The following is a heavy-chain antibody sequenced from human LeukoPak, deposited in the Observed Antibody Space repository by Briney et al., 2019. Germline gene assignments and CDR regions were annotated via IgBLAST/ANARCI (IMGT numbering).Heavy chain of an antibody. J-gene: IGHJ4*02. D-gene: IGHD4-11*01. CDR3: AAIDTSNYVPYYFDY. Sequence: GESLKISCKGSGYSFTSYWIGWVRQMPGKGLEWMGIIYPGDSDTRYSPSFQGQVTISADKSISTAYLQWSSLKASDTAMYYCAAIDTSNYVPYYFDYWGQGTLVTVSS. CDR2: IYPGDSDT. V-gene: IGHV5-51*01. CDR1: GYSFTSYW.